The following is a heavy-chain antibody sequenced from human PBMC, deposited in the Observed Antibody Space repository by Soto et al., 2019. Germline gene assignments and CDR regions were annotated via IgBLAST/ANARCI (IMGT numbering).Heavy chain of an antibody. J-gene: IGHJ3*02. Sequence: QVQLQESGPGLVKPSQTLSLTCTVSGGSISSGGCYWSWIRQHPGKGLEWIGYIYYSGSTYYNPSLKSRVTISVDTSKNQFSLKLSSVTAADTAVYYCARDRPPYYYDSTDDAFDIWGQGTMVTVSS. D-gene: IGHD3-22*01. CDR1: GGSISSGGCY. CDR3: ARDRPPYYYDSTDDAFDI. V-gene: IGHV4-31*03. CDR2: IYYSGST.